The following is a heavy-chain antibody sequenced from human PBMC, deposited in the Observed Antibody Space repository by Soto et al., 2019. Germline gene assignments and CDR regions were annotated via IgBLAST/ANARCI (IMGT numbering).Heavy chain of an antibody. J-gene: IGHJ5*02. CDR1: GGSIGTRAYY. CDR3: SSRAPEGFDP. V-gene: IGHV4-39*01. Sequence: SENLSLTCAVSGGSIGTRAYYWGWIRQAPGKGLEWIGSINHSGNTYLSPSLKDRVHMSVDPSKNSFSLKLRSATAADTGLYYCSSRAPEGFDPWGQGTLVTVSS. CDR2: INHSGNT.